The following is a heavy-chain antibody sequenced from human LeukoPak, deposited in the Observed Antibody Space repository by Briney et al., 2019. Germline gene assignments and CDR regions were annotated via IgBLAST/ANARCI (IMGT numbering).Heavy chain of an antibody. Sequence: GGSLRLSCAASGFTFSSYAMSRVRQAPGKGLEWVSAIGGSGSSTYYADSVKGRFTISRDNSKNTLYLQMNSLRAEDTAVYYCAKTFRASSGNYYFDYWGQGTLVTVSS. CDR2: IGGSGSST. CDR3: AKTFRASSGNYYFDY. V-gene: IGHV3-23*01. D-gene: IGHD6-19*01. CDR1: GFTFSSYA. J-gene: IGHJ4*02.